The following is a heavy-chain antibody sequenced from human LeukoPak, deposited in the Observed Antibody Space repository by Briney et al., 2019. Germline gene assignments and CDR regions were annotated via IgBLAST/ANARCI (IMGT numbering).Heavy chain of an antibody. D-gene: IGHD2-2*01. Sequence: ASVKVSCKASGYTFTNYGISCGRQAPGQGLEWMGWISDYKGNTTYAQKVKGRVTMTTDTSTSTAYMELRSLRSDDTAVHYCARDMLGYCSSDSCYAYFDYWGQGTLVTVSS. J-gene: IGHJ4*02. CDR1: GYTFTNYG. CDR3: ARDMLGYCSSDSCYAYFDY. CDR2: ISDYKGNT. V-gene: IGHV1-18*01.